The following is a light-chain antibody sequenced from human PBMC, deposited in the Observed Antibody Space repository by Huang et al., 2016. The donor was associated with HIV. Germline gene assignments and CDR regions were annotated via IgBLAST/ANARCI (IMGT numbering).Light chain of an antibody. CDR2: GAS. V-gene: IGKV3D-15*01. CDR3: QQYNNWPPWT. J-gene: IGKJ1*01. Sequence: EIVMTQSPGTLSVSPGERVTPPCRASQGVANNVVWYQQKPGQTPRLLIHGASTRATGIPARFSGRASGTEFTLTISSLQTEDFAIYYCQQYNNWPPWTFGQGT. CDR1: QGVANN.